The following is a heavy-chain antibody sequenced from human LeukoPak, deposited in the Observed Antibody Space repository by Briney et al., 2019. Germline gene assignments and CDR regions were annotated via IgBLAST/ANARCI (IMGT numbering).Heavy chain of an antibody. CDR1: GGTFSIHA. Sequence: SVKVSCKASGGTFSIHAISWVRQAPGQGLEWMGGIIAIFGTANYAQKFQARVTITTDESTSTAYMELSGLRSEDTAVYYCARAPQVYYYYYMDVWGKGTTVTVSS. V-gene: IGHV1-69*05. CDR3: ARAPQVYYYYYMDV. CDR2: IIAIFGTA. J-gene: IGHJ6*03.